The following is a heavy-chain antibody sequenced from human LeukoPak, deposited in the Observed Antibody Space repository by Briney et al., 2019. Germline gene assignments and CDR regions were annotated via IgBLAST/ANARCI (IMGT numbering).Heavy chain of an antibody. CDR1: GFTFSTYS. D-gene: IGHD6-13*01. CDR2: ITSSFSYI. Sequence: GGSLRLSCAASGFTFSTYSMNWVRQAPGKGLEWVSSITSSFSYIYYADSVKGRFTISRDNAKKSLYLQMNSLRAEDTAVYYCASSPEYSSSWYYFDDWGQGTLVTVSS. J-gene: IGHJ4*02. V-gene: IGHV3-21*01. CDR3: ASSPEYSSSWYYFDD.